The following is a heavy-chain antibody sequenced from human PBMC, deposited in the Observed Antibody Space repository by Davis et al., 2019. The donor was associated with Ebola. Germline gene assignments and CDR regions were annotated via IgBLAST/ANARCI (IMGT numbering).Heavy chain of an antibody. CDR1: GFTFSGSA. CDR3: TTTRWEYQLLFDYYGMDV. J-gene: IGHJ6*02. D-gene: IGHD2-2*01. CDR2: IRSKANSYAT. Sequence: GGSLRLSCAASGFTFSGSAMHWVRQASGKGLEWVGRIRSKANSYATAYAASVKGRFTISRDDSKNTLYLQMNSLKTEDTAVYYCTTTRWEYQLLFDYYGMDVWGQGTTVTVSS. V-gene: IGHV3-73*01.